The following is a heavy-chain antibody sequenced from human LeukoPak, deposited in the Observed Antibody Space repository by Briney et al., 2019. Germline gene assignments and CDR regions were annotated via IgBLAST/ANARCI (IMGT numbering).Heavy chain of an antibody. Sequence: PSETLSLTCAVSGGSISSSNWWSWVRQPPGKGLEWIGEIYHSGSTNYNPSLKSRVTISAEKSKNQFSLKLSSVTAADTAVYYCARHVEHAAYFHHWGQGVLVTVSS. V-gene: IGHV4-4*02. D-gene: IGHD1/OR15-1a*01. J-gene: IGHJ4*02. CDR1: GGSISSSNW. CDR3: ARHVEHAAYFHH. CDR2: IYHSGST.